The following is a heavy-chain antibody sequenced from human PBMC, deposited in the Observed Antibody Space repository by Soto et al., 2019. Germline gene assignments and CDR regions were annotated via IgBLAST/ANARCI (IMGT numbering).Heavy chain of an antibody. CDR2: ISEGAVAT. J-gene: IGHJ4*02. V-gene: IGHV3-23*01. CDR1: GFTFRGYA. Sequence: GGSLRLSCAASGFTFRGYAMSWVRQAPGKGLEWVSAISEGAVATNYADSVNGRFTISRDNSRNTLYLQMDSLRAEDTAVYYCAKGRDSSDSYRPFAFWGQGTLVTVSS. CDR3: AKGRDSSDSYRPFAF. D-gene: IGHD3-22*01.